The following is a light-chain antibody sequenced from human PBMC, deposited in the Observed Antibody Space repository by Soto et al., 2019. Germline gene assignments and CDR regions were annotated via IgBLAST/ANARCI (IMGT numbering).Light chain of an antibody. CDR3: QQTYKTPLT. J-gene: IGKJ1*01. CDR2: LAS. Sequence: DIQMTQSPSSLSASVGDRVTITCRASQSISNYLNWYQQRPGKAPKLLIYLASSLSSGAPSKFSGSGSGTDFTLTISVLQPEDSATYYCQQTYKTPLTFGTGTKVDIK. CDR1: QSISNY. V-gene: IGKV1-39*01.